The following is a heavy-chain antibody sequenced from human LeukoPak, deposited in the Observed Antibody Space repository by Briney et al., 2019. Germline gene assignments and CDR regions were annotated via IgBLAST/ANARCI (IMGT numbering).Heavy chain of an antibody. J-gene: IGHJ4*02. V-gene: IGHV3-7*05. CDR1: GFTFSSYW. CDR3: VRDFNPAGYSSAWAICAY. CDR2: IKEDGSEK. Sequence: GGSLRLSCAASGFTFSSYWMSWVRQAPGKGLEWVANIKEDGSEKFYVDSVKGRFTISRDNAKDSLYLQMSSLRVEDTAVYYCVRDFNPAGYSSAWAICAYWGQGILVTVSS. D-gene: IGHD6-19*01.